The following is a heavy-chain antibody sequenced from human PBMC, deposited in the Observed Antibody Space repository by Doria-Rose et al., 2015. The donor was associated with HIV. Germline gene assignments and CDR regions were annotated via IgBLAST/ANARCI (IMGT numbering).Heavy chain of an antibody. CDR2: IFPDDER. CDR1: GVSLSSPGMG. CDR3: ARIKSSRWYHKYYFDF. J-gene: IGHJ4*02. Sequence: SGPVLVKPTETLTLTCTVSGVSLSSPGMGVSWIRQPPGKALEWLANIFPDDERSYNTSLKSRLTSSRGTSKSQVVLTMTDMDPVDTATYYCARIKSSRWYHKYYFDFWGQGTLVIVSA. V-gene: IGHV2-26*01. D-gene: IGHD6-13*01.